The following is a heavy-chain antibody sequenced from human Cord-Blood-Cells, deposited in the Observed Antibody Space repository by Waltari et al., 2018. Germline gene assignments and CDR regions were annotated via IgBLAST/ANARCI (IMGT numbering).Heavy chain of an antibody. Sequence: QVQLQESGPGLVKPSETLSLTCAVPGYPISSGYYWGWLRPPPGKGLEWIGSIYHSGSTYYNPSLKSRVTISVDTSKNQFSLKLSSVTAADTAVYYCARVGANYYDSSGYAFDIWGQGTMVTVSS. D-gene: IGHD3-22*01. V-gene: IGHV4-38-2*01. CDR1: GYPISSGYY. J-gene: IGHJ3*02. CDR2: IYHSGST. CDR3: ARVGANYYDSSGYAFDI.